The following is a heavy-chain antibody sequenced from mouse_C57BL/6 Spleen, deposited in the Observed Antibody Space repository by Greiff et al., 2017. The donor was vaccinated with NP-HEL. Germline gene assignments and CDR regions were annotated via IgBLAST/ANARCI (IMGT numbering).Heavy chain of an antibody. V-gene: IGHV1-26*01. J-gene: IGHJ3*01. D-gene: IGHD2-4*01. CDR2: INPNNGGT. CDR3: ARSLRPREWFAY. CDR1: GYTFTDYY. Sequence: EVQLQQSGPELVKPGASVKISCKASGYTFTDYYMNWVKQSHGKSLEWIGDINPNNGGTSYNQKFKGKATLTVDKSSSTAYMELRSLTSEDSAVYYCARSLRPREWFAYWGQGTLVTVSA.